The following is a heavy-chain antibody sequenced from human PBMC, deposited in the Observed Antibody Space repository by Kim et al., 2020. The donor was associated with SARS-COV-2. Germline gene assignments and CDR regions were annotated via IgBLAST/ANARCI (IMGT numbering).Heavy chain of an antibody. J-gene: IGHJ4*02. V-gene: IGHV4-39*01. D-gene: IGHD6-19*01. CDR2: IYYTGST. Sequence: SETLSLTCSVSGASISSSSFYWGWIRQPPGKALEWIGSIYYTGSTYYKSSLKSRVTISVDTSKNQFSLKLSSVTAADTAVYYCASTSQVAGRPYYFDYWGQGTLVTVAS. CDR1: GASISSSSFY. CDR3: ASTSQVAGRPYYFDY.